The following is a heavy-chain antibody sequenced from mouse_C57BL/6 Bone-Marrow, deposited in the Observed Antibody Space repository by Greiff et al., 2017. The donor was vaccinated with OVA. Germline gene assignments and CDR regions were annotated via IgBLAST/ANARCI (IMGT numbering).Heavy chain of an antibody. J-gene: IGHJ1*03. CDR3: ARYYGSSYGWYFDV. V-gene: IGHV14-3*01. D-gene: IGHD1-1*01. CDR2: IDPANGNT. Sequence: VQLQQSVAELVRPGASVKLSCTASGFNIKNTYMHWVKQRPEQGLEWIGRIDPANGNTKYAPKFQGKATLTVDKSSSTAYMELRSLTSEDTAVYYCARYYGSSYGWYFDVWGTGTTVTVSS. CDR1: GFNIKNTY.